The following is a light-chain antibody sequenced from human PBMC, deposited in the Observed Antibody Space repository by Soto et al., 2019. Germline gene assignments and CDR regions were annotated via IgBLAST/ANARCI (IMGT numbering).Light chain of an antibody. J-gene: IGKJ2*01. CDR2: GTS. CDR1: QSISSNY. V-gene: IGKV3-20*01. CDR3: PFFSSSRYT. Sequence: EIVLTQSPGILSLSPGERATLACRASQSISSNYLAWYQHKPGQAPRLLIYGTSSRATGIPDRFSGSGSGTDFTLTISRLEPEDFAVYYCPFFSSSRYTFGQGTKLEIK.